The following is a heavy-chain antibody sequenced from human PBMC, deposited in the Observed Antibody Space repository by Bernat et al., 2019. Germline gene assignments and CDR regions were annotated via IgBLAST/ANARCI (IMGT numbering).Heavy chain of an antibody. CDR1: GFTFSSYW. V-gene: IGHV3-74*01. Sequence: EVQLVESGGGLVQPGGSLRLSCAASGFTFSSYWMHWVRQAPGKGLVWVSRINSDGSSTSYADSVKRRFTISRDNAKNTLYLQMNSLRAEDTAVYYCARDLWSGYHYYYYGMDVWGQGTTVTVSS. J-gene: IGHJ6*02. D-gene: IGHD3-3*01. CDR2: INSDGSST. CDR3: ARDLWSGYHYYYYGMDV.